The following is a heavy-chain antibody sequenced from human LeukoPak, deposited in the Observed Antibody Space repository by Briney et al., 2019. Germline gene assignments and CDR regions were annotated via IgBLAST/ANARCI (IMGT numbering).Heavy chain of an antibody. V-gene: IGHV1-24*01. Sequence: ASVKVSCKVSGCTLTELSIHWVRQAPAKGLEGMGGFYSEDGETIYAQKFQGRVTMTEDTSTDTAYMELSSLRSEDTAVYYCASPVVPEAFDYWGQGTLVTVSS. CDR2: FYSEDGET. CDR3: ASPVVPEAFDY. CDR1: GCTLTELS. J-gene: IGHJ4*02. D-gene: IGHD2-2*01.